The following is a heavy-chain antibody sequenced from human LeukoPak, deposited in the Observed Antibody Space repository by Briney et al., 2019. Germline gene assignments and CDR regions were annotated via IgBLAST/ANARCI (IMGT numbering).Heavy chain of an antibody. CDR1: GVSFSGYY. CDR2: INHSAYT. Sequence: SETLSLTCAVSGVSFSGYYWSWIRQYPEKGLEWIGEINHSAYTNYNPSLKSRVTISLDTSKTQFSLKLLSATAADTAVYYCARGRDDYTDYNWFEPWGQGTLVTVFS. CDR3: ARGRDDYTDYNWFEP. V-gene: IGHV4-34*01. J-gene: IGHJ5*02. D-gene: IGHD4-11*01.